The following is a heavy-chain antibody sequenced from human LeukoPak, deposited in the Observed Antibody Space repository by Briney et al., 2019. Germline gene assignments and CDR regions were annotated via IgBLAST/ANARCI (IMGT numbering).Heavy chain of an antibody. CDR1: GASISTIGNY. V-gene: IGHV4-39*01. Sequence: SETLSLTCTVSGASISTIGNYWGWIRQPPGKGLEWIGSIYHSVNTYYSPSLKSRVTISVDTSKNQFSLKLSSVTAADTAVYYCARHRSGWLQSSFDYWGQGTLVTVSS. CDR3: ARHRSGWLQSSFDY. J-gene: IGHJ4*02. D-gene: IGHD5-24*01. CDR2: IYHSVNT.